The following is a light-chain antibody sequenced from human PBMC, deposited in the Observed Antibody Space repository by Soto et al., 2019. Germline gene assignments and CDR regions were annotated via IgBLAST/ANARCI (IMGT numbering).Light chain of an antibody. J-gene: IGLJ1*01. V-gene: IGLV2-14*01. CDR3: YSYRSGSAHV. CDR2: EVT. CDR1: RSDVGGYNR. Sequence: SALTQPASVSGSPGQSITISCKGTRSDVGGYNRVSWYQQHPDKAPKLIIYEVTNRPSGISNRFSGSKSGDTASLTISGLQAEYEADYYCYSYRSGSAHVFGTGTKLTVL.